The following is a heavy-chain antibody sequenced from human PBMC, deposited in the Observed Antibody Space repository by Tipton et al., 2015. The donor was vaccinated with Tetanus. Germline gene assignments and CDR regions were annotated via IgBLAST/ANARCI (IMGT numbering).Heavy chain of an antibody. CDR3: ARRSLTNYGLDV. CDR2: IRYDGSNE. V-gene: IGHV3-33*01. CDR1: GFTFGSYG. J-gene: IGHJ6*02. Sequence: QVQLVQSGGGVVQPGRSLRLSCAASGFTFGSYGMHWVRQAPGKGLEWVTGIRYDGSNEEYTDSVKGRFTISRDHAKNTVYLQMNSLRAEDTTVYFCARRSLTNYGLDVWGQGTPVTVSS. D-gene: IGHD1-1*01.